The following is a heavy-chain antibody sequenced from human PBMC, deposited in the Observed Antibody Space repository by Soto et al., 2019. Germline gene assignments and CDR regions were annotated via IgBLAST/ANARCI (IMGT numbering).Heavy chain of an antibody. CDR1: GFTFSSFG. D-gene: IGHD2-15*01. CDR2: ISYDGSNK. CDR3: AKDRYCSGGSCYGPDDAFDI. Sequence: PWGSLRLSCAASGFTFSSFGMHWVRQAPGKGLEWVAVISYDGSNKYYADSVKGRFTISRDNSKNTLYLQMNSLRAEDTAVYYCAKDRYCSGGSCYGPDDAFDIWGQGTMVTVSS. J-gene: IGHJ3*02. V-gene: IGHV3-30*18.